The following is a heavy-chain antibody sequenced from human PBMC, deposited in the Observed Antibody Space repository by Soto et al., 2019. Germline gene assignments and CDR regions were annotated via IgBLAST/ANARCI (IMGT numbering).Heavy chain of an antibody. Sequence: PSETLSLTCAVYGGSFSSYYWGWIRQPPGKGLEWIGSIYYSGSTYYNPSLKSRVTISVDTSKNQFSLKLSSVTAADTAVYYCASLVWSGYYIYYYYGMDVWGQGTTVTVSS. V-gene: IGHV4-39*01. D-gene: IGHD3-3*01. CDR2: IYYSGST. CDR1: GGSFSSYY. J-gene: IGHJ6*02. CDR3: ASLVWSGYYIYYYYGMDV.